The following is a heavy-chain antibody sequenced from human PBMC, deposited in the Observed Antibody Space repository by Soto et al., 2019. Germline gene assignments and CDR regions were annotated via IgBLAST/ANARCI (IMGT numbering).Heavy chain of an antibody. V-gene: IGHV1-69*06. J-gene: IGHJ6*02. CDR2: IIPIFGTA. Sequence: QVQLVQSGAEVKKPGSSVKVSCKASGGTFSSYAISWVRQAPGQGLEWMGGIIPIFGTANYAQKFQGRVTITADKSTSTAYMELSSPRSEDTAVYYCARLGVVVAATTLAYYYYYGMDVWGQGTTVTVSS. D-gene: IGHD2-15*01. CDR1: GGTFSSYA. CDR3: ARLGVVVAATTLAYYYYYGMDV.